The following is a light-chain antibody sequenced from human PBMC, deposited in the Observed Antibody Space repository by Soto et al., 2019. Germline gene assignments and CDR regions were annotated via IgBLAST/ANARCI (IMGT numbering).Light chain of an antibody. J-gene: IGKJ1*01. V-gene: IGKV3-20*01. CDR1: QSVSIL. CDR2: GAT. Sequence: EIVMAQSPATLSVSPWERSTLSVRASQSVSILLAWYQQKPGQAPRLLIHGATTRATGIADRFSGGGSGTDFTLTISRLEPEDFAVYHCQQYGRSWTFGQGTKVDIK. CDR3: QQYGRSWT.